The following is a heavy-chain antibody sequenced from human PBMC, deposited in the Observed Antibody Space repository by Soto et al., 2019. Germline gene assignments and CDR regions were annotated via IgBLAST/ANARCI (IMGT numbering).Heavy chain of an antibody. CDR3: ARSDWLLFGY. J-gene: IGHJ4*02. CDR1: GFTFSSYR. D-gene: IGHD3-9*01. CDR2: ISGSGGST. Sequence: GGSLRLSWAASGFTFSSYRMSWVRQAPGKGLEWVSAISGSGGSTYYADSAKGRFTISRDNSKNTLYLQMNSLRAEDTAVYYCARSDWLLFGYWGQGTLVTVSS. V-gene: IGHV3-23*01.